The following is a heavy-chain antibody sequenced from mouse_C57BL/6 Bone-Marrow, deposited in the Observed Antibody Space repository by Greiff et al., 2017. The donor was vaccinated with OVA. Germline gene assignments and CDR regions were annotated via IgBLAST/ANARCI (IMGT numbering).Heavy chain of an antibody. J-gene: IGHJ2*01. CDR1: GFTFSSYG. CDR3: ARHRTMDSNYEDY. D-gene: IGHD2-5*01. Sequence: EVMLVESGGDLVKPGGSLKLSCAASGFTFSSYGMSWVRQTPDKRLEWVATISSGGSYTYYPDSVKGRFTISRDNAKNTLYLQMSSLKSEDTAMYYCARHRTMDSNYEDYWGQGTTLTVSS. CDR2: ISSGGSYT. V-gene: IGHV5-6*02.